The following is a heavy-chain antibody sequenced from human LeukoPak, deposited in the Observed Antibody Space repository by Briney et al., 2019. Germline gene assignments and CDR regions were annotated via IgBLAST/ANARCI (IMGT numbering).Heavy chain of an antibody. CDR1: GFTFSNYA. D-gene: IGHD3-10*02. CDR2: ITDSGRKT. J-gene: IGHJ4*02. CDR3: VKRRETVRGAFDY. V-gene: IGHV3-23*01. Sequence: GGSPRLSCAASGFTFSNYAMNWVRQASGRGLEWVSGITDSGRKTYYADSVKGRFTISRDNSRNTLYLEMNSLRADDTAVYYCVKRRETVRGAFDYWGQGTLVTVSS.